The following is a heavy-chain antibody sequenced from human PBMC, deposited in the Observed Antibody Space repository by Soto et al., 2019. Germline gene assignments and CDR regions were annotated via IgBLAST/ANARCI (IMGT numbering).Heavy chain of an antibody. V-gene: IGHV4-4*02. J-gene: IGHJ4*02. CDR3: ARHNYGSGSTYFDY. CDR1: GGSISSSNW. D-gene: IGHD3-10*01. Sequence: PSETLSLTCAVSGGSISSSNWWSWVRQPPGKGLEWIGEIYHSGSTNYNPSLKSRVTISVDKSKNQFSLKLNSMTAADTAVYYCARHNYGSGSTYFDYWGQGTLVTVS. CDR2: IYHSGST.